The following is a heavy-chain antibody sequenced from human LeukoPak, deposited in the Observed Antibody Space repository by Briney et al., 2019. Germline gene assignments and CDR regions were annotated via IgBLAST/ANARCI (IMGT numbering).Heavy chain of an antibody. Sequence: ASVKVSCKASGYTSTAYYIHWVRQAPGQGLAWMGWINPNSGATNYAQKFQGRVTMTRDTSISTAYMELSRLRSDDTAVYYCAREDSGSYVGSYYWGQGTLVTVSS. D-gene: IGHD1-26*01. J-gene: IGHJ4*02. V-gene: IGHV1-2*02. CDR3: AREDSGSYVGSYY. CDR1: GYTSTAYY. CDR2: INPNSGAT.